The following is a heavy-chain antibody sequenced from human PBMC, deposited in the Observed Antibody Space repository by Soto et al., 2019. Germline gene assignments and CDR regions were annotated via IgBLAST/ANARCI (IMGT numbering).Heavy chain of an antibody. V-gene: IGHV4-59*01. CDR3: ATTTVTTIDAFDI. Sequence: SETLSLTCTVSGGSISGYYWTWPRQPPGKGLEWIGYIYYSGYTNYNPSLKSRVTISVDTSKNQFSLMLSSVTAADTAVYYCATTTVTTIDAFDIWGQGTMVTVSS. D-gene: IGHD4-17*01. CDR2: IYYSGYT. CDR1: GGSISGYY. J-gene: IGHJ3*02.